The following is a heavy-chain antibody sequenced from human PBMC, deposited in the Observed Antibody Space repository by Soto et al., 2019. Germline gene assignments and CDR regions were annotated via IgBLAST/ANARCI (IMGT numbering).Heavy chain of an antibody. Sequence: GGSLRLSCAASRFSFGSYAMSWVRQAPGKGLEWVSAISGSGGSTYYADSVKGRFTISRDNSKNTLYLQMNSLRAEDTAFYYCAKEGPWAASHYYYGMDVWGQGTTVTVSS. D-gene: IGHD2-15*01. CDR2: ISGSGGST. J-gene: IGHJ6*02. CDR3: AKEGPWAASHYYYGMDV. CDR1: RFSFGSYA. V-gene: IGHV3-23*01.